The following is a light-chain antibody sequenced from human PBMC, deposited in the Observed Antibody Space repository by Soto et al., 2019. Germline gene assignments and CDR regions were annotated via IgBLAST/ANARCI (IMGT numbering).Light chain of an antibody. CDR1: QGISSF. Sequence: IQLTQSPSSLSASIGDRVTITCRASQGISSFLAWYQQKPGKAPTLLIYAASTLQSGIPSRFSGSGSGTDFTLTISSLQPEDFATYYCQQLNIDSYPITFGQGTRLEIK. CDR2: AAS. CDR3: QQLNIDSYPIT. J-gene: IGKJ5*01. V-gene: IGKV1-9*01.